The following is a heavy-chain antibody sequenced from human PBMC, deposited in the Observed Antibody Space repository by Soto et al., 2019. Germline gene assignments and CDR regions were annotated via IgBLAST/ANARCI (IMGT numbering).Heavy chain of an antibody. D-gene: IGHD3-10*01. CDR3: GRQGFGPLHGLVDV. J-gene: IGHJ6*02. V-gene: IGHV4-59*08. CDR2: NENNGGI. CDR1: SDSSSSYK. Sequence: QVQLQESGPGLVKPSETLSLTCTVSSDSSSSYKWSWIRQTPGKGLEWIGYNENNGGISNNPSLRSRITFTISKDTTTKQVSLRLSPVTAAGTAVYYCGRQGFGPLHGLVDVWGQGTTVTVSS.